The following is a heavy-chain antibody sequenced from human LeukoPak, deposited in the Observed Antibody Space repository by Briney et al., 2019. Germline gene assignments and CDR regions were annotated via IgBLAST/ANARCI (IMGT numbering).Heavy chain of an antibody. V-gene: IGHV3-53*01. D-gene: IGHD3-9*01. J-gene: IGHJ5*02. Sequence: GGSLRLSCAASGFTVSSNHMSWVRQAPGKGLEWVSVIYSGGSTYYADSVKGRFTISRDNSKNTLYLQMNSLRAEDTAVYYCARTGYANNWFGPWGQGTLVTVSS. CDR1: GFTVSSNH. CDR2: IYSGGST. CDR3: ARTGYANNWFGP.